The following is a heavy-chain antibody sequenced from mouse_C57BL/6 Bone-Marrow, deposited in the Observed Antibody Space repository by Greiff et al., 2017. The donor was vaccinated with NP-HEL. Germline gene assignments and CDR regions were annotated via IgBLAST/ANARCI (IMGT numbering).Heavy chain of an antibody. CDR1: GFNIKNTY. V-gene: IGHV14-3*01. D-gene: IGHD1-1*01. CDR2: IDPANGNT. CDR3: ARGGYYGSSYNWYFDV. Sequence: EVKLVESVAELVRPGASVKLSCTASGFNIKNTYMHWVKQRPEQGLEWIGRIDPANGNTKYAPKFQGKATITADTSSNTAYLQLSSLTSEDTSIYYCARGGYYGSSYNWYFDVWGTGTTVTVAS. J-gene: IGHJ1*03.